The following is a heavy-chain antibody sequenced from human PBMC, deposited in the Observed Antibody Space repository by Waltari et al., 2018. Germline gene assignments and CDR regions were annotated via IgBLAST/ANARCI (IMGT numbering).Heavy chain of an antibody. CDR3: ARVSPENGYYPTAAAYYFDY. D-gene: IGHD3-22*01. CDR1: GGSISSSSYY. Sequence: QLQLQESGPGLVKPSETLSLTCTVSGGSISSSSYYWGWIRQPPGKGLGWIGSSSDSGSTYYNPSLKSRVTISVDTSKNQFSLKLSSVTAADTAVYYCARVSPENGYYPTAAAYYFDYWGQGTLVTVSS. CDR2: SSDSGST. V-gene: IGHV4-39*07. J-gene: IGHJ4*02.